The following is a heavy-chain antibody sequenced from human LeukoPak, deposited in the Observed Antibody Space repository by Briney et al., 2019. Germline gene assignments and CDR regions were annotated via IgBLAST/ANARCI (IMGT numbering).Heavy chain of an antibody. CDR3: AKDVWSGYSYYYYGMDV. J-gene: IGHJ6*02. D-gene: IGHD3-3*01. CDR2: ISGSGGST. Sequence: GGSLRLSCAASGFTFSSYAMSRVRQAPGKGLEWVSAISGSGGSTYYADSVKGRFTISRDNSKNTLYLQMNSLRAEDTAVYYCAKDVWSGYSYYYYGMDVWGQGTTVTVSS. CDR1: GFTFSSYA. V-gene: IGHV3-23*01.